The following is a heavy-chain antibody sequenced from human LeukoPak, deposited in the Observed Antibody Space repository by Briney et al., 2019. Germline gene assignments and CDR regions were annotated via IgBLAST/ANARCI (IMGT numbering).Heavy chain of an antibody. Sequence: PGGSLRLSCAASGFTFSSYSMNWVRQAPGKGLEWVSYISSSGSTIYYADSVKGRFTISRDNAKNTLYLQMNSPRAEDTAVYYCARDPTTYSSSWYFDYWGQGTLVTVSS. CDR3: ARDPTTYSSSWYFDY. J-gene: IGHJ4*02. CDR1: GFTFSSYS. V-gene: IGHV3-48*04. D-gene: IGHD6-13*01. CDR2: ISSSGSTI.